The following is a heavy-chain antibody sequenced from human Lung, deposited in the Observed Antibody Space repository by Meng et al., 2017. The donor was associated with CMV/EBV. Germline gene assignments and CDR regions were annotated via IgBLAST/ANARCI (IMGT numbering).Heavy chain of an antibody. J-gene: IGHJ4*02. V-gene: IGHV4-38-2*02. CDR1: GYSISSGYY. Sequence: LSCTVSGYSISSGYYWGWIRQPPGKGLEWIGNIYKSGRTFYSPSLKTRVTMSVDTSKNQFSLKLRSATAADTAVYYCARFPFDYWGQGTLVTVSS. CDR2: IYKSGRT. CDR3: ARFPFDY.